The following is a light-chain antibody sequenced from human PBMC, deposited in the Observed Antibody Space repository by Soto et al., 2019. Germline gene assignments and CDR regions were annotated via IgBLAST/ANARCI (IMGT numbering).Light chain of an antibody. Sequence: QSALTQPRSVSGSPGQSVTISCTGTSSDVGGYNYVSWYQQHPGKAPKLMIYDVSTRPSGVPDRFSGSKSGNTASLTISGLQAEDEADYYCCSYAGSYTVFGGGTQLTVL. J-gene: IGLJ3*02. V-gene: IGLV2-11*01. CDR2: DVS. CDR1: SSDVGGYNY. CDR3: CSYAGSYTV.